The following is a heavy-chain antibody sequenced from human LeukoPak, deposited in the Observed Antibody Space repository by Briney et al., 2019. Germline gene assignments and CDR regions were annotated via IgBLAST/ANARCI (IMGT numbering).Heavy chain of an antibody. V-gene: IGHV3-53*01. CDR3: ASSGGSYSPDAFDI. CDR1: GFTVSSNY. D-gene: IGHD1-26*01. CDR2: IYSGGST. J-gene: IGHJ3*02. Sequence: GGSLRLSCAASGFTVSSNYMSWVRQAPGKGLEWVSVIYSGGSTYYADSVKGRFTISRDNSKNTLYLQMNSLRAEDTAVYYCASSGGSYSPDAFDIWGQGTVVTVSS.